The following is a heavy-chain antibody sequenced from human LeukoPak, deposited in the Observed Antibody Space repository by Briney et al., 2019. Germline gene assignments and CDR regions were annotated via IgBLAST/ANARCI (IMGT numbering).Heavy chain of an antibody. Sequence: GASVKVSCKASGYTFTGYYMHWVRQAPGQGLEWMGWINPNSGGTNYAQKFQGRVTMTRDTSISTAYMELSRLRSDDTAVYHCARQKYSGYDFVHDYWGQGTLVTVSS. CDR3: ARQKYSGYDFVHDY. J-gene: IGHJ4*02. CDR2: INPNSGGT. D-gene: IGHD5-12*01. V-gene: IGHV1-2*02. CDR1: GYTFTGYY.